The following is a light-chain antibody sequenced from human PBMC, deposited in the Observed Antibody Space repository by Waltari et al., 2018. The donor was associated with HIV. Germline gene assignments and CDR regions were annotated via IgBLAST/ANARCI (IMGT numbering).Light chain of an antibody. CDR2: EVT. CDR3: SSYAPTNNFYVL. J-gene: IGLJ2*01. V-gene: IGLV2-8*01. CDR1: RSDIGGYNS. Sequence: QSALTQPPSASGSPGQSVTLSCTGTRSDIGGYNSVSWYQQHPGKAPKLIMTEVTKRPSGVPDRFSGSKSGNTASLTVSGLQAEDEAHYYCSSYAPTNNFYVLFGGGTALTVL.